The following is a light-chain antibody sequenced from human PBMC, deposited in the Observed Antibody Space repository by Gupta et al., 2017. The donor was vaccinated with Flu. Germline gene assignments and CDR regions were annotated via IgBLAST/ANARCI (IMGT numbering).Light chain of an antibody. CDR3: TSYKSSRTRGV. CDR1: SSDVGGYNY. J-gene: IGLJ1*01. V-gene: IGLV2-14*01. Sequence: QSALTQPASASGSPGPSITISCTGTSSDVGGYNYVSWYQQHPGTAPKLMMYEVSNRPSGVPKRFSGSKSGTTASLTISGLQAEDEADYYCTSYKSSRTRGVFGTETKVTVL. CDR2: EVS.